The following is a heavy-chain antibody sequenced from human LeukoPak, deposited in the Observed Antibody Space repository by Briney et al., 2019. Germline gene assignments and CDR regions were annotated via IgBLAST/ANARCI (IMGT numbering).Heavy chain of an antibody. V-gene: IGHV4-34*01. Sequence: SETLSLTCAVYGGSFSGYYWSWIRQPPGKGLEWIGEINHSGSTNYNPSLKSRVTISVDTSKNQFSLKLSSVTAADTAVYYCASSPYGDYAYNWFDPWGQGTLVTVSS. CDR1: GGSFSGYY. D-gene: IGHD4-17*01. J-gene: IGHJ5*02. CDR3: ASSPYGDYAYNWFDP. CDR2: INHSGST.